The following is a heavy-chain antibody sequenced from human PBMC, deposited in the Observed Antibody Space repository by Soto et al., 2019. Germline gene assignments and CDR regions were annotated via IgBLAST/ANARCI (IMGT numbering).Heavy chain of an antibody. V-gene: IGHV2-70*01. Sequence: GSGPTLVNPTQTLTLTCTFSGFSLSTSGMCVSWIRQPPGKALEWLALIDWDDDKYYSTSLKTRLTISKDTSKNQVVLTMTNMDPVDTATYYCARERAITMVPPVHYYSGMDVWGQGTTVTVSS. CDR2: IDWDDDK. D-gene: IGHD3-10*01. CDR1: GFSLSTSGMC. J-gene: IGHJ6*02. CDR3: ARERAITMVPPVHYYSGMDV.